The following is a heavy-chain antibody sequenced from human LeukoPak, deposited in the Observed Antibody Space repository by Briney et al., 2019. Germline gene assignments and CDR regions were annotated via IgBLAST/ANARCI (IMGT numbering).Heavy chain of an antibody. CDR2: ISSSDSTI. V-gene: IGHV3-48*03. CDR3: ARTIEMATISYFDY. CDR1: GFTFSSYE. Sequence: GGSLRLSCAASGFTFSSYEMNWARQAPGKGLEWVSYISSSDSTIYYADSVKGRFTISRDNAKNSLYLQMNSLRAGDTAVYYCARTIEMATISYFDYWGQGTLVTVSS. D-gene: IGHD5-24*01. J-gene: IGHJ4*02.